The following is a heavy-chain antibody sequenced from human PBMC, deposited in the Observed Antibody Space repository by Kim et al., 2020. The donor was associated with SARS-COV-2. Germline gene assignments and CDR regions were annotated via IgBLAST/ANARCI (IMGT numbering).Heavy chain of an antibody. J-gene: IGHJ4*02. Sequence: ASVKVSCKAYGYTFKSYPIHWLRQAPGQRPEWMGWVNAANDETQYSQKFQGRVTITRDTSANTAYMELRRLTTKDTAVYYCARDMDPTVYYHWGQGTLVTVSS. CDR1: GYTFKSYP. CDR3: ARDMDPTVYYH. V-gene: IGHV1-3*01. D-gene: IGHD4-4*01. CDR2: VNAANDET.